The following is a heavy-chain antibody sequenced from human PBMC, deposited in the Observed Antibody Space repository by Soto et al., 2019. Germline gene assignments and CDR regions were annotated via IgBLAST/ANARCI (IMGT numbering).Heavy chain of an antibody. CDR1: GGSISSGGYY. Sequence: SETLSLTCTVSGGSISSGGYYWSWIRQHPGKGLEWIGYIYYSGSTYYNPSLKSRVTISVDTSKNQFSLKLGSVTAADTAVYYCARDWEPSYYDIWGRFDPWGQGTLVTVS. D-gene: IGHD3-9*01. CDR3: ARDWEPSYYDIWGRFDP. V-gene: IGHV4-31*03. CDR2: IYYSGST. J-gene: IGHJ5*02.